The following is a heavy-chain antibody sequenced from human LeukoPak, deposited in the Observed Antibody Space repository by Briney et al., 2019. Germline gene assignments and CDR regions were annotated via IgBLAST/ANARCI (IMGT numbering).Heavy chain of an antibody. J-gene: IGHJ5*02. CDR3: ARLQYCSGTSCYWFDP. CDR2: TYHTGST. CDR1: GGSISSGLYS. V-gene: IGHV4-30-2*01. Sequence: SETLSLTCDVSGGSISSGLYSWSWIRQPLGKGLEWIGYTYHTGSTYYNPSLKSRVTISVDTSKNQFSLRLSCVTAADTAVYYCARLQYCSGTSCYWFDPWGQGTLVTVSS. D-gene: IGHD2-2*01.